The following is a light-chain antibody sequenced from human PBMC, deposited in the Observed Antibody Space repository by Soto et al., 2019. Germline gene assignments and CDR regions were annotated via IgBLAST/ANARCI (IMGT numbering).Light chain of an antibody. CDR1: SSNIGSNT. CDR2: NNN. Sequence: QSVLTQPPSASGTPGQRVTISCSGSSSNIGSNTVNWYQQLPGTAPKLLIYNNNQRPSGVPDRFSGYKSGTSASLSISGLPSEDEADYYCAAWDDSLNGLVFGTGTKLTVL. V-gene: IGLV1-44*01. CDR3: AAWDDSLNGLV. J-gene: IGLJ1*01.